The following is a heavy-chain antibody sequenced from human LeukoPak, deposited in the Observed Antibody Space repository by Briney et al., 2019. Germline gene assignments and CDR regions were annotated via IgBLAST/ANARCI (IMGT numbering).Heavy chain of an antibody. CDR2: ISGSGGST. Sequence: PGGSLRLSCAASGFTFSSYAMSWVRQAPGKGLEWVSCISGSGGSTYYADSVKGRFTISRDNSKNTLYLQMNSLRAEDTAVYYCAKRLDGDRTRRYFDYWGQGTLVTVSS. D-gene: IGHD4-17*01. CDR3: AKRLDGDRTRRYFDY. V-gene: IGHV3-23*01. CDR1: GFTFSSYA. J-gene: IGHJ4*02.